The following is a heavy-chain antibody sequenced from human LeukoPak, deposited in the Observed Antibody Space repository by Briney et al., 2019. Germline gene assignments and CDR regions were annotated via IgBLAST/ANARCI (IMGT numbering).Heavy chain of an antibody. V-gene: IGHV3-23*01. D-gene: IGHD3-22*01. CDR2: ISGSTGST. CDR1: GFTFSSYN. Sequence: GGSLRLSCAASGFTFSSYNMNWVRQAPGKGLEWVSLISGSTGSTYYADSVKGRFSISRDNSKNTVYLQMNSLRVEDTAVYYCARDYYYDSSGYWDYYFDYWGQGTLVSVSS. CDR3: ARDYYYDSSGYWDYYFDY. J-gene: IGHJ4*02.